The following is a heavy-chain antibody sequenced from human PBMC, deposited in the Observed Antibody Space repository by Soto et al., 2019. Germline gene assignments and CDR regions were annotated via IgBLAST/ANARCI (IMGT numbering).Heavy chain of an antibody. CDR3: AQDNGSGCDWLRVGDASDI. CDR1: GFTFSSYG. Sequence: QVQLVESGGGVVQPGRSLRLSCAASGFTFSSYGMHWVRQAPGKGLEWWAVISYDGRNKYYADSTKGRLIISRDNSKNALYLQMNSRRGEDTVVYYCAQDNGSGCDWLRVGDASDIWGQGTMVTVSS. J-gene: IGHJ3*02. V-gene: IGHV3-30*18. CDR2: ISYDGRNK. D-gene: IGHD5-12*01.